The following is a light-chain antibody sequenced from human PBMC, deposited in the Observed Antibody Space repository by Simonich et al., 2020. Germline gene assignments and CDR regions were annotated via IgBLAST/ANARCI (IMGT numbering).Light chain of an antibody. Sequence: QSALTQPSSVSGSPGQSNTLSFTGTSSDVGGYNYVSWYQQHPGKAPKLMLYDVSKRPSGVSNRFSGSKSGNTASLTISGLQAEDEADYYCSSYTSSSVVFGGGTKLTVL. V-gene: IGLV2-14*01. CDR1: SSDVGGYNY. CDR2: DVS. CDR3: SSYTSSSVV. J-gene: IGLJ2*01.